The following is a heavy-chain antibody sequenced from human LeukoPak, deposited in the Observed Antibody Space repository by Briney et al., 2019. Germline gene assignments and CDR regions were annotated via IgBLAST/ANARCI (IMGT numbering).Heavy chain of an antibody. J-gene: IGHJ4*02. Sequence: GGSLRLSCAASGFISSFAMSWVRQGPARGLEWVSSIRSNSETFYADSVKGRFTLSSDRSRNMVHLQLNNLRVEDTAIYYCAKASWVSNTDAVRRGQETLVTVSS. CDR1: GFISSFA. CDR2: IRSNSET. V-gene: IGHV3-23*01. D-gene: IGHD6-13*01. CDR3: AKASWVSNTDAVR.